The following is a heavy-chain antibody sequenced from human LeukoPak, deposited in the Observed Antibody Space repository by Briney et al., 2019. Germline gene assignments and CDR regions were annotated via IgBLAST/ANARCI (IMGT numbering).Heavy chain of an antibody. CDR2: ISGSVGTI. CDR3: AKDLSGYGPYWYFDL. V-gene: IGHV3-23*01. CDR1: GFTFSSYG. J-gene: IGHJ2*01. D-gene: IGHD6-25*01. Sequence: GGSLTLSCAASGFTFSSYGMSWVRQAPGKGLEWVSSISGSVGTIYYAGSVKGRFTISRDNSKNTLYLQMHNLRAEDSAVYYCAKDLSGYGPYWYFDLWGRGTLVTVSS.